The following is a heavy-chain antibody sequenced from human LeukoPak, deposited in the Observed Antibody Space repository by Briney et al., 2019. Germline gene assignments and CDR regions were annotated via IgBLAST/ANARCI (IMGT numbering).Heavy chain of an antibody. CDR3: ARDGEYCSSTSCFPDY. CDR1: GFTFSSYS. CDR2: ISSSSSYI. D-gene: IGHD2-2*01. J-gene: IGHJ4*02. V-gene: IGHV3-21*01. Sequence: GGSLRLSCAASGFTFSSYSMNWVRQAPGQGLEWVSSISSSSSYIYYADSVKGRFTISRDNAKNSLYLQMNSLRAEDTAVYYCARDGEYCSSTSCFPDYWGQGTLVTVSS.